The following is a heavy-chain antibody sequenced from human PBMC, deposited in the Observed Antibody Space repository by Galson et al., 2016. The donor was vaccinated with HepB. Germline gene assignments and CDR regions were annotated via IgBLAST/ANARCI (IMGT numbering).Heavy chain of an antibody. D-gene: IGHD3-3*01. V-gene: IGHV1-58*01. CDR2: IVVGSSNT. J-gene: IGHJ4*02. CDR1: GFTFTNST. Sequence: SVKVSCKASGFTFTNSTVQWVRQARGQRLEWIGWIVVGSSNTIYAQKFQERVTITRDMSTSTAYMELSSLRSEDTAVYYCAAGDFWSGPSDFWGQGTLVTVSS. CDR3: AAGDFWSGPSDF.